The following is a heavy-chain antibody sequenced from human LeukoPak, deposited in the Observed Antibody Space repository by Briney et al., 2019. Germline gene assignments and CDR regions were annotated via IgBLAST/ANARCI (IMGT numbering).Heavy chain of an antibody. CDR3: ARDGSCRRTFER. J-gene: IGHJ5*02. CDR2: INPNTGTT. D-gene: IGHD2-15*01. V-gene: IGHV1-2*02. Sequence: GASVTVSCQASGYTFTSDYMYWVRQVPGQGLEWMGWINPNTGTTNYAQKFQGRVSMTRDTSITTAYMELHSLTPDDTAVYYCARDGSCRRTFERWGQGTLVTVSS. CDR1: GYTFTSDY.